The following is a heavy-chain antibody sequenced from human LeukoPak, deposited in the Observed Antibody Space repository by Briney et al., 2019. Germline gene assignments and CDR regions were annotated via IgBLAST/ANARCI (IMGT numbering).Heavy chain of an antibody. V-gene: IGHV4-39*01. CDR3: ARHMQDYVCGSYTNFDY. D-gene: IGHD3-16*01. CDR1: GGSISCRSYY. J-gene: IGHJ4*02. Sequence: SETLSLTCTVSGGSISCRSYYWVWIRQPPGKGLEWIGSIYYSGSTYYNPSLKSRVTISVDTSKNQFSLKLSSVTAADTAVYYCARHMQDYVCGSYTNFDYWGQGTLVTVSS. CDR2: IYYSGST.